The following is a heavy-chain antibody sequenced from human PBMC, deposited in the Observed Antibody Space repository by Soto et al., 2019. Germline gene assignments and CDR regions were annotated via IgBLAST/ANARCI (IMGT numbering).Heavy chain of an antibody. CDR2: SRDKLNNYAT. CDR3: ARDEGGTYYH. J-gene: IGHJ4*02. Sequence: EVQLVESGGGLVQPGGSLRLSCAASGFTFSDYYMDWVRQTPGKGLEWLGRSRDKLNNYATEYTASVKGRFTISRDGEKSSLYLQMNSLKTEDTAVYYCARDEGGTYYHWGQGTLVTVSS. V-gene: IGHV3-72*01. CDR1: GFTFSDYY. D-gene: IGHD1-26*01.